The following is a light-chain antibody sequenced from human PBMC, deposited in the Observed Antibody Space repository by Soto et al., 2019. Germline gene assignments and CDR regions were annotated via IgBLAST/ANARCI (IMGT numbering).Light chain of an antibody. V-gene: IGKV1-5*03. J-gene: IGKJ2*01. CDR3: QQYNRFPFT. CDR1: QSISSW. Sequence: DIQMTQSPSTLSASVGDRVTITCRASQSISSWLAWYQQKPGKAPNLLIYKASSLQSGVPSRFSGSGSGTEFTLTLNSLQPDDFATYYCQQYNRFPFTFGQGTKLEIK. CDR2: KAS.